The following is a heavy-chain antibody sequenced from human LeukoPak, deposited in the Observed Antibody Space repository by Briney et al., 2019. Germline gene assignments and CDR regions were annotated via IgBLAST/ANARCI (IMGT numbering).Heavy chain of an antibody. Sequence: GGSLRLSCATSGFTFSRYAMHWVRQAPGKGLEWVALISYDANIGSNKYYADSVKGRFTISRDNSKNTLYLQMNSLRAEDTAVYYCARDGGYDFWSGYYQDYWGQGTLVTVSS. CDR2: ISYDANIGSNK. CDR1: GFTFSRYA. CDR3: ARDGGYDFWSGYYQDY. V-gene: IGHV3-30-3*01. D-gene: IGHD3-3*01. J-gene: IGHJ4*02.